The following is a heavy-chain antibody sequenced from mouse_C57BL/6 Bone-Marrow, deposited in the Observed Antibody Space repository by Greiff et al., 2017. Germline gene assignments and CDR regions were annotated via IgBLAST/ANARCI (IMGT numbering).Heavy chain of an antibody. CDR2: ISYDGSN. Sequence: EVKLMESGPGLVKPSQSLSLTCSVTGYSITSGYSWTWIRQFPGNKLEWMGYISYDGSNNYNPSLKNRISITRDTSKNQFFQKLNSVTTEDTATYYCARGYDPREKAMDYWGQGTSVTVSS. D-gene: IGHD2-10*02. CDR3: ARGYDPREKAMDY. CDR1: GYSITSGYS. J-gene: IGHJ4*01. V-gene: IGHV3-6*01.